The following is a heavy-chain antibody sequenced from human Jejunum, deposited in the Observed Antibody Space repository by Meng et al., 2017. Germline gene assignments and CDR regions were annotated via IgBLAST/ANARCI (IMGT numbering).Heavy chain of an antibody. CDR2: IYHGGIT. V-gene: IGHV4-38-2*01. D-gene: IGHD5-24*01. CDR1: GYSISSGYY. CDR3: ARGSAYNKAGIDP. Sequence: SETLSLTCAVSGYSISSGYYWGWIRQPPGKGLEWIGSIYHGGITYYNPSLKSRVSLSVDTSKNQFSLKVTSVTAADTAVYFCARGSAYNKAGIDPWGQGTLVTVSS. J-gene: IGHJ5*02.